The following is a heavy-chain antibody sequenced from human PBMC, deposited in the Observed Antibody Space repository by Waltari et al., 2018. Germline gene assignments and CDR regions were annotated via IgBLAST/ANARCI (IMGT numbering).Heavy chain of an antibody. CDR2: ISYNERNI. Sequence: QVQLVESGGGVVQPGRSLRLSCTASEFTFSSYAMHWVRQAPGKGLEWVAVISYNERNIYYVDSVKGRFSISRDNSKKRLYLQMNSLITEDTAVYYCARDYCDRTNCHGMDVWGQGTTVIVSS. J-gene: IGHJ6*02. V-gene: IGHV3-30*04. CDR3: ARDYCDRTNCHGMDV. CDR1: EFTFSSYA. D-gene: IGHD3-22*01.